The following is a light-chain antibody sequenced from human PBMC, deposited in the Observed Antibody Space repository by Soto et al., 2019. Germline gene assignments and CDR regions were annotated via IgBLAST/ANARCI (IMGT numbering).Light chain of an antibody. CDR2: NNY. Sequence: QSVLTQPPSASGTPGQRVTISCSGSSFNIGSKTVNWYQQLPGTAPKLLIYNNYQRPSGVPDRFSGSKSGTSASLAISGLQSEDEADYYCAAWDDSLNGWVFGGGTQLTVL. CDR1: SFNIGSKT. J-gene: IGLJ3*02. CDR3: AAWDDSLNGWV. V-gene: IGLV1-44*01.